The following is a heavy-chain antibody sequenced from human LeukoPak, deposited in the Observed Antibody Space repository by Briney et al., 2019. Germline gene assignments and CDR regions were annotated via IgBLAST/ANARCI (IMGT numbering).Heavy chain of an antibody. V-gene: IGHV4-59*08. CDR3: ARLTYYYDSSGYYYYFDY. Sequence: SETPSLTCTVSGGSISSYYWSWVRQPPGKGLEWIGYIYYSGSTNYNPSLKTRVTISVDTSKNQFSLKLNSVTAADTAVYYCARLTYYYDSSGYYYYFDYWGQGTLVTVSS. CDR2: IYYSGST. J-gene: IGHJ4*02. D-gene: IGHD3-22*01. CDR1: GGSISSYY.